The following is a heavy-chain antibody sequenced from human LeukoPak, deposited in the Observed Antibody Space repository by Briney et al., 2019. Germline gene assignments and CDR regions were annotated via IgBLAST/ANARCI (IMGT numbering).Heavy chain of an antibody. D-gene: IGHD3-22*01. Sequence: TGGSLRLSCAASGFTFSSYWMNWARQAPGKGLEWVASINHNGNVNYYVDSVKGLFTISRDNSKNSLYLQMSNLRAEDTAVYYCAKNYYDSSGLFDYWGQGTLVIVSS. CDR1: GFTFSSYW. CDR3: AKNYYDSSGLFDY. V-gene: IGHV3-7*03. CDR2: INHNGNVN. J-gene: IGHJ4*02.